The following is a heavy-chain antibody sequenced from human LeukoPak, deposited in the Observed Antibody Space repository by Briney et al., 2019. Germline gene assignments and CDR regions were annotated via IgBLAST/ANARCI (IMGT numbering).Heavy chain of an antibody. D-gene: IGHD5-12*01. CDR2: ISYDGVYK. J-gene: IGHJ3*02. CDR1: GCTLSNHP. Sequence: PGTSLRVSCTASGCTLSNHPMHWVRQAPGKGLEGVAIISYDGVYKSYVGSVEGRFTISRDNSKNTLFLQMNNLRDEDTAVYSCAKDIVGGHGGGPFDIGGQGTLVTVS. CDR3: AKDIVGGHGGGPFDI. V-gene: IGHV3-30*18.